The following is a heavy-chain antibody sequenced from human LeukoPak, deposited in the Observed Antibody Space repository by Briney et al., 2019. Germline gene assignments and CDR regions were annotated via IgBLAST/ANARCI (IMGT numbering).Heavy chain of an antibody. Sequence: ASVKVSCKPSGYTFTNSYINSVRQAIGQGLEWMGWMNPNSGNTGYAQKFQGRVTMTRNTSIGTAYMELSSLTSEDTAVYFCARGSASGSQRTSWGQGTLVTVSS. V-gene: IGHV1-8*01. CDR2: MNPNSGNT. CDR3: ARGSASGSQRTS. D-gene: IGHD3-10*01. J-gene: IGHJ5*02. CDR1: GYTFTNSY.